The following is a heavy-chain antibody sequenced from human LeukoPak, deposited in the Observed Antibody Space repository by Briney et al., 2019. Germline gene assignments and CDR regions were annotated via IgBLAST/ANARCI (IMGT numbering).Heavy chain of an antibody. V-gene: IGHV3-21*01. CDR1: GFTFSTYN. D-gene: IGHD3-22*01. J-gene: IGHJ3*02. Sequence: GGSLRLSCAASGFTFSTYNMNWVRQAPGKGLEWVSCISTSSSYIYYSDSVKGRFTISRDNAKNSFYLQMNSLRAEDTAVYYCARDWRDSSGKFPNDAFDIWGQGTMVTVSS. CDR3: ARDWRDSSGKFPNDAFDI. CDR2: ISTSSSYI.